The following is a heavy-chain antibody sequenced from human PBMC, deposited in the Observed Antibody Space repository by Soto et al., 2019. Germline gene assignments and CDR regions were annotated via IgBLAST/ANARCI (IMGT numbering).Heavy chain of an antibody. D-gene: IGHD3-16*02. Sequence: SETLSLTCAVYGGSFSGYYWSWIRQPPGKGLEWIGEINHSGSTNYNPSLKSRVTISVDTSKNQFSLKLTSVTAADTAVYYGARGSYDYIWGSYRHDVFDIWGQGTMVTVSS. CDR1: GGSFSGYY. J-gene: IGHJ3*02. CDR2: INHSGST. V-gene: IGHV4-34*01. CDR3: ARGSYDYIWGSYRHDVFDI.